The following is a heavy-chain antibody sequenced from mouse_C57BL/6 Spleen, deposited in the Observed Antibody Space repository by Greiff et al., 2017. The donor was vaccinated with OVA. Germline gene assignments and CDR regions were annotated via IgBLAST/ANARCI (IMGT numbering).Heavy chain of an antibody. CDR1: GYTFTSYW. D-gene: IGHD3-1*01. Sequence: QVQLQQPGAELVKPGASVKLSCKASGYTFTSYWMQWVKQRPGQGLEWIGEIDPSDSYTNYTQKFKGKATLTVDTSSSTAYMQLSSLTSEDSAVYYCARGARDYAMDYWGQGTSVTVSS. CDR2: IDPSDSYT. CDR3: ARGARDYAMDY. J-gene: IGHJ4*01. V-gene: IGHV1-50*01.